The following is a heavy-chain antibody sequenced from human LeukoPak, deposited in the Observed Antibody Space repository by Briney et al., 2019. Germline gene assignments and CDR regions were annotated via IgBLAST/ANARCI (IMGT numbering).Heavy chain of an antibody. Sequence: ETLSLTCTVSGGSISSSSYYWGWIRQPPGKGLEWVSYISSSSRTIYYADSVKGRISISRDNAKNSLYLQMNSLRAEDTAVYYCAREDYYGSGSPWYFDLWGRGTLVTVSS. J-gene: IGHJ2*01. CDR2: ISSSSRTI. CDR3: AREDYYGSGSPWYFDL. V-gene: IGHV3-48*01. D-gene: IGHD3-10*01. CDR1: GGSISSSS.